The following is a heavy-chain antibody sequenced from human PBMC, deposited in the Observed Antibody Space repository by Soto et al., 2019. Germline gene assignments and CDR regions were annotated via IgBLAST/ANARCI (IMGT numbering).Heavy chain of an antibody. CDR1: GYTFTGYY. CDR2: INPNSGGT. J-gene: IGHJ6*02. Sequence: ASVKVSCKASGYTFTGYYMHWVRQAPGQGLEWMGWINPNSGGTNYAQKFQGWVTMTRDTSISTAYMELSRLRSDDTAVYYCARERIAVASIRYYYGMDVWGQGTTVTVSS. CDR3: ARERIAVASIRYYYGMDV. D-gene: IGHD6-19*01. V-gene: IGHV1-2*04.